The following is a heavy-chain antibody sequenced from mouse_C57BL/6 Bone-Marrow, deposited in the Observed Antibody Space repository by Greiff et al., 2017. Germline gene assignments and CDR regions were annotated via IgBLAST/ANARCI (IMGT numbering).Heavy chain of an antibody. J-gene: IGHJ3*01. CDR3: AREGGDGYFQFAY. Sequence: QVQLQQSGAELVRPGTSVKMSCKASGYTFTNYWIGWAKQRPGHGLEWIGDIYTGGGYTTYNEQFKGKATLTADKSSSTAYMQFSSLTSEDSAIYYCAREGGDGYFQFAYWGQGTLVTVSA. D-gene: IGHD2-3*01. V-gene: IGHV1-63*01. CDR1: GYTFTNYW. CDR2: IYTGGGYT.